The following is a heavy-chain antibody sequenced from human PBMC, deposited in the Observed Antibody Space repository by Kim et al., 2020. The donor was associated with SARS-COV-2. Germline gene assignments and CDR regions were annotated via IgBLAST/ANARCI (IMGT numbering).Heavy chain of an antibody. Sequence: ASVKVSCKASGYTFTGYYIHWVRQAPGQGLEWMAWIDTNSGGTNYAQKFQDRVTMTRDTSINTTYMELKSLRSDDTAAYFCARGDTVVASRYYYAMAVWGQGTTVTVSS. CDR2: IDTNSGGT. V-gene: IGHV1-2*02. CDR1: GYTFTGYY. D-gene: IGHD5-18*01. CDR3: ARGDTVVASRYYYAMAV. J-gene: IGHJ6*02.